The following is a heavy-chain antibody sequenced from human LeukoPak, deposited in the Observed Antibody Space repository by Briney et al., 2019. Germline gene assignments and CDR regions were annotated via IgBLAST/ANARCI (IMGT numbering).Heavy chain of an antibody. D-gene: IGHD2-21*02. V-gene: IGHV4-39*07. Sequence: PSETLSLTCTVSGGSISSSSYYWGWIRQPPGKGLEWIGSIYYSGSTYYNPSLKSRVTISVDTSKNQFSLKLSSVTAADTAVYYCARDLAYCGGDCYHDAFDIWGQGTMVTVSS. CDR2: IYYSGST. CDR1: GGSISSSSYY. J-gene: IGHJ3*02. CDR3: ARDLAYCGGDCYHDAFDI.